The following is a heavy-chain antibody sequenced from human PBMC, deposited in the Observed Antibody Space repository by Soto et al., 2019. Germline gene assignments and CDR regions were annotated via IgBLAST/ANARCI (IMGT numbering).Heavy chain of an antibody. V-gene: IGHV3-11*01. CDR3: ARDRYSTGWHPFDC. J-gene: IGHJ4*02. D-gene: IGHD6-19*01. CDR2: ISDSGGTR. Sequence: QVQLVESGGGLVKPGGSLRLSCAASGFSFSDYYMSWIRQAPGKGLEWVSYISDSGGTRYYADSVKGRFTISRDNAKNSLFLQMDSLRGEDTAVYYCARDRYSTGWHPFDCWGQGTLVTVSS. CDR1: GFSFSDYY.